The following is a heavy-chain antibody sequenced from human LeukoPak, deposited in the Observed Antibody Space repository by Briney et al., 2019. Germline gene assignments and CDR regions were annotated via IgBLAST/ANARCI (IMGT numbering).Heavy chain of an antibody. D-gene: IGHD2-15*01. CDR2: FYYSGST. CDR1: GYSISSGYY. J-gene: IGHJ1*01. V-gene: IGHV4-38-2*01. CDR3: ARPPVVVVDATTPAEYFEH. Sequence: SETLSLTCAVSGYSISSGYYWGWIRQPPGKGLEWIGSFYYSGSTYYSPSLKSRVAISVDTSKNQFSLKLSSVTAADTAVYYCARPPVVVVDATTPAEYFEHWGQGTLVTVSS.